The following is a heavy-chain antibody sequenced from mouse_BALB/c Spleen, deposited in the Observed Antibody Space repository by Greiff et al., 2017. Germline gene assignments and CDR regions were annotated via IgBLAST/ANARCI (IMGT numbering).Heavy chain of an antibody. J-gene: IGHJ4*01. V-gene: IGHV6-6*02. Sequence: EVKLEESGGGLVQPGGSMKLSCVASGFTFSNYWMNWVRQSPEKGLEWVAEIRLKSNNYATDYAESVKGRFTISRDDSKSSVYLQMNNLRAEDTGIYYCTITTVVAYAMDYWGQGTSVTVSA. D-gene: IGHD1-1*01. CDR3: TITTVVAYAMDY. CDR1: GFTFSNYW. CDR2: IRLKSNNYAT.